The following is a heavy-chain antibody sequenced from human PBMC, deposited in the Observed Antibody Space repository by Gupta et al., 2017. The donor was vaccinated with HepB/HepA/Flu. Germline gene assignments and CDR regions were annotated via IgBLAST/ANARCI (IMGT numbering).Heavy chain of an antibody. V-gene: IGHV4-34*01. D-gene: IGHD5-12*01. J-gene: IGHJ5*02. CDR3: ARGNKRYSGYDRWFDP. CDR1: GGSFSGYY. Sequence: QVQLQQWGAGLLKPSETLSLTCAVYGGSFSGYYWSWIRQPPGKGLEWIGEINHSGSTNYNPSLKSRVTISVDTSKNQFSLKLSSVTAADTAVYYCARGNKRYSGYDRWFDPWGQGTLVTVSS. CDR2: INHSGST.